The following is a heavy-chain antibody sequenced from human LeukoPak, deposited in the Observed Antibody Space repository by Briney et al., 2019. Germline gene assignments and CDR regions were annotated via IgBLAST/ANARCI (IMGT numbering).Heavy chain of an antibody. CDR2: INHSGST. CDR1: GGSFSGHY. V-gene: IGHV4-34*01. Sequence: SETLSLTCAVYGGSFSGHYWSWIRQPLGKGLEWIGEINHSGSTNYNPSLKSRVTISVDTSKNQFSLKLSSVTAADTAVYYCARDTVPGDSFDIWGQGTMVTVSS. J-gene: IGHJ3*02. CDR3: ARDTVPGDSFDI.